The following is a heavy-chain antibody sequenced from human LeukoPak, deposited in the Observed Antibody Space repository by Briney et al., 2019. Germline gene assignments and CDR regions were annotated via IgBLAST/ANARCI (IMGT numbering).Heavy chain of an antibody. D-gene: IGHD5-24*01. CDR3: ARYRDGYNFDY. J-gene: IGHJ4*02. CDR1: GFTFSSYA. Sequence: SGGSLRLSCAASGFTFSSYAMHWVRQAPGKGLEWVAVISYDGSNKYYADCVKGRFTISRDNSKNTLYLQMNSLRAEDTAVYYCARYRDGYNFDYWGQGTLVTVSS. CDR2: ISYDGSNK. V-gene: IGHV3-30-3*01.